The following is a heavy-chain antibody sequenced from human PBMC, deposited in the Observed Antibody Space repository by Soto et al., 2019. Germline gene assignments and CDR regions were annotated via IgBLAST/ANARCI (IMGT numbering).Heavy chain of an antibody. D-gene: IGHD2-8*01. Sequence: EVQLVESGGGLVKPGGSLRLSCAASGFTFSSYSMNWVRQAPGKGLEWVSSISSSSSYIYYADSVKGRFTISRDNAKNSLYLQMNSLRAEDTAVYYCARDFYCTNGVCGTYNWFDPWGQGTLVTVSS. CDR1: GFTFSSYS. CDR3: ARDFYCTNGVCGTYNWFDP. J-gene: IGHJ5*02. CDR2: ISSSSSYI. V-gene: IGHV3-21*01.